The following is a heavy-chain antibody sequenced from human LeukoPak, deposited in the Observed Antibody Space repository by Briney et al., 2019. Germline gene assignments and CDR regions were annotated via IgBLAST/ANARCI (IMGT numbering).Heavy chain of an antibody. V-gene: IGHV4-31*03. CDR1: GDSISSGGYY. CDR3: ARTSSGYRPGWFDP. J-gene: IGHJ5*02. D-gene: IGHD3-3*01. Sequence: TLSLTCTVSGDSISSGGYYWSWIRQYPGKGLEWIGYIYYSGTSFYNPSLKSRVSISVDTSKNQFSLKLSSVTAADTAMYYCARTSSGYRPGWFDPWGQGTLVTVSS. CDR2: IYYSGTS.